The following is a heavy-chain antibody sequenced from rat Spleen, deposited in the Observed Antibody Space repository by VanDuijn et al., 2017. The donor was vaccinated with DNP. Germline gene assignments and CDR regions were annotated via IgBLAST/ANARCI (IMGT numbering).Heavy chain of an antibody. CDR1: GFTFSYYG. D-gene: IGHD3-2*01. Sequence: EVQLVESGGGLVQPGRSLKLSCAASGFTFSYYGMAWVRQTPKKGLEWVATITYDGSSTYYGDSVKGRFTISRDNAKSSLYLQMDSLRSEDTATYYCTTLWGDYWGQGVMVTVSS. CDR3: TTLWGDY. J-gene: IGHJ2*01. CDR2: ITYDGSST. V-gene: IGHV5-29*01.